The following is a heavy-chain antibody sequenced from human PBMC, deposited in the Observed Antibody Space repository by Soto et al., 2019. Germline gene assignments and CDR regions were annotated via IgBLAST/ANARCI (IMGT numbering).Heavy chain of an antibody. CDR3: ARGDFLAALHGMDV. D-gene: IGHD6-6*01. J-gene: IGHJ6*02. Sequence: QVQLQESGPGLVKPSQTLSLTCTVSGGSISSGDYYWSWIRQPPGKGLEWIGYIYYSGSTYYNPSRKSRVTISVDASKNQFSLKLSAVTAADTAVYYCARGDFLAALHGMDVWGQGTTVTVSS. V-gene: IGHV4-30-4*01. CDR2: IYYSGST. CDR1: GGSISSGDYY.